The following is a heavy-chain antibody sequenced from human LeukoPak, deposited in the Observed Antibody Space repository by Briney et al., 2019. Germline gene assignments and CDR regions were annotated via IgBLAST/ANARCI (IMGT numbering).Heavy chain of an antibody. CDR2: IWYDGTNK. J-gene: IGHJ4*02. CDR3: ARDKDYYDSSGYPTLDY. D-gene: IGHD3-22*01. V-gene: IGHV3-33*01. Sequence: PGGSLRLSCAASGFTFSNYAMHWVRQAPGKGLEWVAVIWYDGTNKYYADSVKGRFTISRDNSKNTLYLQMNSLRAEDTAVYYCARDKDYYDSSGYPTLDYWGQGTLVTVSS. CDR1: GFTFSNYA.